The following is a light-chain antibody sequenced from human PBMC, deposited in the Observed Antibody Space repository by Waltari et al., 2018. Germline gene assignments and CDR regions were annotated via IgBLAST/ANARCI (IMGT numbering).Light chain of an antibody. J-gene: IGLJ3*02. V-gene: IGLV2-11*01. CDR2: KLT. Sequence: YQQYPGKAPHTIVYKLTRRSSGVSSRFSGSKSGNTASLTISGLQADDEADYFCSSYTGRGTVVFGRGTMLTVL. CDR3: SSYTGRGTVV.